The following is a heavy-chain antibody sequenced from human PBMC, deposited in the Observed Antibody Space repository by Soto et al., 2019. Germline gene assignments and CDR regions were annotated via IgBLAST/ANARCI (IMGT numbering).Heavy chain of an antibody. CDR2: IHHRGNT. CDR1: GGSFSDFH. Sequence: QVQLQQWGAGLLKPSETLSLTCAVYGGSFSDFHWSWIRQPPGKGLEWIGEIHHRGNTNYNPSLRSRVTMSADTSQNQFSLKMTSGTAADTAVYYCARTHYSMDVWDKGTTVTVSS. CDR3: ARTHYSMDV. V-gene: IGHV4-34*01. J-gene: IGHJ6*03.